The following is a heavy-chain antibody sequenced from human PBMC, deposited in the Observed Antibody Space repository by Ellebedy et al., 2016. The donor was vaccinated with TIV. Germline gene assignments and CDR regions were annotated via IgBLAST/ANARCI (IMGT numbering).Heavy chain of an antibody. CDR3: ARAGYCSTTSCLDFQL. J-gene: IGHJ1*01. Sequence: GESLKISCAASGFTFSTYWMHWVRQAPRKGLVWVSRINTDGGSTTYADSVKGRFTISRDNAKNTLFLQMNSLRAEDTDVYYCARAGYCSTTSCLDFQLWGQGTLVTVSS. CDR2: INTDGGST. CDR1: GFTFSTYW. D-gene: IGHD2-2*01. V-gene: IGHV3-74*01.